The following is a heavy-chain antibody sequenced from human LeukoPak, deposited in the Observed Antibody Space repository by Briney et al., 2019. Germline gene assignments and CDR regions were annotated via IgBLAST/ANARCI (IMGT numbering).Heavy chain of an antibody. J-gene: IGHJ4*02. CDR1: GFTFSNYV. V-gene: IGHV3-64*02. CDR3: ARDAATSVGMPHY. CDR2: ITSNGGTT. Sequence: PGGSLRLSCAASGFTFSNYVLHWVRQAPGKGLESVSAITSNGGTTYYADSVKGRFTISRDNAKNTLYLQMNSLRAEDTAVYYCARDAATSVGMPHYWGQGTVVTVSS. D-gene: IGHD2-2*01.